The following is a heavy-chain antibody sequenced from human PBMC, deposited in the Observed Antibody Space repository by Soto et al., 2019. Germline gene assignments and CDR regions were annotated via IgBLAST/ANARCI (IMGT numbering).Heavy chain of an antibody. V-gene: IGHV3-30-3*01. CDR2: ISYDGSNK. CDR1: GFTFSSYA. D-gene: IGHD4-4*01. CDR3: ARPLWRNDYNWGYFDL. Sequence: QVQLVESGGGVVQPGRSLRLSCAASGFTFSSYAMHWVRQAPGKGLEWVAVISYDGSNKYYADSVKGRFTISRDNSKKTLYLQINSLRAEDTAVYYCARPLWRNDYNWGYFDLWGRGTLVTVSS. J-gene: IGHJ2*01.